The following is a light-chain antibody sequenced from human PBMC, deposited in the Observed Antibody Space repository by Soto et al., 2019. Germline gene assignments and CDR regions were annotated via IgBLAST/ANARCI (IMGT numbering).Light chain of an antibody. CDR2: SNN. CDR1: TSNIGGNT. CDR3: AAWDDSLNGPV. Sequence: QSVLTQPPSASGTPGQRVTISCSGSTSNIGGNTVNWYQQVPGTAPKLLMFSNNLRPSGVPDRFSGSKSGTSASLAIRGLQSEDEADYYCAAWDDSLNGPVFGGGTKVTVL. J-gene: IGLJ3*02. V-gene: IGLV1-44*01.